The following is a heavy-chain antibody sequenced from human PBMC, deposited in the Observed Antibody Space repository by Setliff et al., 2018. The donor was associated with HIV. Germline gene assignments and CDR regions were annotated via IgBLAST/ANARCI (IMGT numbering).Heavy chain of an antibody. Sequence: SVKVSCKASGGTFSSYAIGWVRQAPGQGLEWMGGIIPIFGTANYAQKFQGRVTITTDESTSTAYMELSSLRSEDTAVYYCARCRGTRYFYWLPLALSACRLRVGGEGPW. V-gene: IGHV1-69*05. CDR1: GGTFSSYA. CDR3: ARCRGTRYFYWLPLALSACRLRVGGEGP. J-gene: IGHJ5*02. CDR2: IIPIFGTA. D-gene: IGHD3-9*01.